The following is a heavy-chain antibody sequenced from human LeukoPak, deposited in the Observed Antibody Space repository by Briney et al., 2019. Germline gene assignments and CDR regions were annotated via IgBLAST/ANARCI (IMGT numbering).Heavy chain of an antibody. CDR1: GFTFSSYW. Sequence: GGSLRLSCAASGFTFSSYWMSWVRQAPGKGLEWVANIKQDGSEKYYVDSVKGRFTISRDNAKNSLYLQMNSLRPEDTAVYYCAKDSLGTRTVTLDYWGQGTLVTVSS. CDR2: IKQDGSEK. D-gene: IGHD4-17*01. J-gene: IGHJ4*02. V-gene: IGHV3-7*01. CDR3: AKDSLGTRTVTLDY.